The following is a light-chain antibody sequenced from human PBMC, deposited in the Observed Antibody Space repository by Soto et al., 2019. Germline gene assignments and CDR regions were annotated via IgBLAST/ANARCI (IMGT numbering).Light chain of an antibody. V-gene: IGKV3-20*01. J-gene: IGKJ1*01. CDR3: QQYTDWPLT. CDR1: QSVGTY. CDR2: DAS. Sequence: EIVLTQSPGTLSLSPGERATLSCRASQSVGTYLAWYQQKPGQAPRLLIYDASNRATGVPDRFSGSGSGTDFTLTISRLEPEDFAVYYCQQYTDWPLTFGQGTKVDIK.